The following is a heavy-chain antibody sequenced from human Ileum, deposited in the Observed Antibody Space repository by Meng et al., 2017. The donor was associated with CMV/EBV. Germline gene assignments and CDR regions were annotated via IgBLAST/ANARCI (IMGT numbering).Heavy chain of an antibody. CDR1: GFTFSRYW. D-gene: IGHD3-16*01. CDR3: VRRHWAKGAFDI. V-gene: IGHV3-7*01. J-gene: IGHJ3*02. CDR2: INEDGSER. Sequence: GGSLRLSCAASGFTFSRYWMAWVRQAPGKGLEWVATINEDGSERQYVDSVKGRFTISGDNAKNSLYLQMNSLRAEDTAVYYCVRRHWAKGAFDIWGQGTAVTVSS.